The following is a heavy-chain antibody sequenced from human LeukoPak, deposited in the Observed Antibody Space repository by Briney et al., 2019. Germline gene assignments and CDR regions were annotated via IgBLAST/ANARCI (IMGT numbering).Heavy chain of an antibody. J-gene: IGHJ4*02. CDR1: GFTFRTYE. Sequence: GVSLRLSCAASGFTFRTYEMNWVRQAPGMGLEWVSYISSSGSTKYYADPVKGRFTISRDNAKNSLFLQMNSLRAEDTAVYYCARDWDSGYDTYYFDYWGQGTLVTVSS. D-gene: IGHD5-12*01. CDR3: ARDWDSGYDTYYFDY. V-gene: IGHV3-48*03. CDR2: ISSSGSTK.